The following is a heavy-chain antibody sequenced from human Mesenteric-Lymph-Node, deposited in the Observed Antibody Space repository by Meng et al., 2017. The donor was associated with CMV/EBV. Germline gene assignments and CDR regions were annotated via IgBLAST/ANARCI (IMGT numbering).Heavy chain of an antibody. D-gene: IGHD3-16*01. CDR2: IYSGGSST. J-gene: IGHJ4*02. Sequence: ESLKISCAASGFTFSSYAMDWVRQAPGKGLEWVSVIYSGGSSTYYADSVKGRFTISRDNSKNTLYLQMNSLRAEDTAVYYCAKDWGSGVVDYWGQGTLVTVSS. CDR1: GFTFSSYA. CDR3: AKDWGSGVVDY. V-gene: IGHV3-23*03.